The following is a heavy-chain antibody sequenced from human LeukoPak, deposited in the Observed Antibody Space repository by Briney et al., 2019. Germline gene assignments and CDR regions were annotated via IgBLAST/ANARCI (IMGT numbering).Heavy chain of an antibody. V-gene: IGHV3-30-3*01. CDR3: ARDYGDYPDAFDI. D-gene: IGHD4-17*01. CDR2: ISYDGSNK. J-gene: IGHJ3*02. Sequence: SLRLSCAASGFTFSSYAMHWVRQAPGKGLEWVAVISYDGSNKYYADSVKGRFTISRDNSKNTLYLQMNSLRAEDTAVYYCARDYGDYPDAFDIWGQGTVVTVSS. CDR1: GFTFSSYA.